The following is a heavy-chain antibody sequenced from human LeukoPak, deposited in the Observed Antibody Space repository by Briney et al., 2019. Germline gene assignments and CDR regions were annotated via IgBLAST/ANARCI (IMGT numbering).Heavy chain of an antibody. D-gene: IGHD2-21*02. J-gene: IGHJ3*02. V-gene: IGHV4-61*02. CDR1: GGSISSGSYY. Sequence: SETLSLTCTVSGGSISSGSYYWSWIRQPAGKGLEWIGRIYTSGSTSYNPSLKSRVTISVDTSKNQFSLKLSSVTAADTAVYYCARDFGDCDAFDIWGQGTMVTVSS. CDR2: IYTSGST. CDR3: ARDFGDCDAFDI.